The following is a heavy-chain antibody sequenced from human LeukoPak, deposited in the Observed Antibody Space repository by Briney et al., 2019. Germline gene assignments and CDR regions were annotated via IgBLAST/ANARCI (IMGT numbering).Heavy chain of an antibody. Sequence: GGSLRLSCAASGFTFSSHAMSWVRQAPGKGLEWVSGISGSGGSTYYADSVKGRFTISRDNSKNMLYLQMNSLRAEDTAVYYCARVRYSDSSVLTRKRSYYFDYWGQGTLVTVSS. CDR3: ARVRYSDSSVLTRKRSYYFDY. D-gene: IGHD3-22*01. CDR2: ISGSGGST. CDR1: GFTFSSHA. J-gene: IGHJ4*02. V-gene: IGHV3-23*01.